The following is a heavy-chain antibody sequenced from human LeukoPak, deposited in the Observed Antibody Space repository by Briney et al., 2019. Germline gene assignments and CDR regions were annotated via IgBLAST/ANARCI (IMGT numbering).Heavy chain of an antibody. CDR3: ARDGEYYAESGNLIDAADV. Sequence: EASVKVSCKASGGTFTHFVISWLRQAPGQGLEWMGGIAPISGTPVYAQKFQDRVNITADTSTNTAYMEMSSLTSEDTAMYYCARDGEYYAESGNLIDAADVWGQGTMAIVSA. CDR1: GGTFTHFV. D-gene: IGHD3-10*01. V-gene: IGHV1-69*06. CDR2: IAPISGTP. J-gene: IGHJ3*01.